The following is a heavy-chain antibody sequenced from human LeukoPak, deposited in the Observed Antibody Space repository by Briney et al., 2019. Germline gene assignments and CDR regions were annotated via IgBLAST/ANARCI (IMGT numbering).Heavy chain of an antibody. J-gene: IGHJ4*02. V-gene: IGHV3-7*01. CDR3: TRRLDD. CDR2: IKHDESEK. D-gene: IGHD3-16*01. Sequence: GGSLRLSCAASGFSFNIDWMDWVRQAPGKGLEWVANIKHDESEKNYLDSVKGRFTISRDNAQNSLYLQMNGLRVEDTAVYYCTRRLDDWGQGTMVNVSS. CDR1: GFSFNIDW.